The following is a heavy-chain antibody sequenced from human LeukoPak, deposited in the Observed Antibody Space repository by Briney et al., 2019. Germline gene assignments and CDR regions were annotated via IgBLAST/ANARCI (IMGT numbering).Heavy chain of an antibody. V-gene: IGHV3-30*02. CDR2: IWYDGSNK. J-gene: IGHJ4*02. CDR1: GFTFFTYG. CDR3: AKEGLGSSWYPNYFDY. Sequence: PGGSLRLSCAASGFTFFTYGMHWVRQAPGKGLEWVAVIWYDGSNKHYADFVKGRFTISRDSSKNTLYLQVNSLRAEDTAVYYCAKEGLGSSWYPNYFDYWGQGTLVTVSS. D-gene: IGHD6-13*01.